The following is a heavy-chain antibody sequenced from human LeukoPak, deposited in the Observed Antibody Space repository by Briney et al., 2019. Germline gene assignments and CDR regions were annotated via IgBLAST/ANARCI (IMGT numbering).Heavy chain of an antibody. CDR1: GFTFSSYA. V-gene: IGHV3-23*01. D-gene: IGHD6-19*01. CDR3: AKLDHSSGWYSLGY. Sequence: GGSLRLSCAASGFTFSSYAMSWVRQAPGKGLEWVSAISGSGGSTYYADSVKGRFTISRDNSKNTLYLQMNSLRAEDTAVYYCAKLDHSSGWYSLGYWGQGTLVTVSS. CDR2: ISGSGGST. J-gene: IGHJ4*02.